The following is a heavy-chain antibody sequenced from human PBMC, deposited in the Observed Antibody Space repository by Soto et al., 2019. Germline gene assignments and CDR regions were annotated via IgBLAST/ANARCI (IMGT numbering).Heavy chain of an antibody. Sequence: EVQLVESGGGLVKPGGSLRLSCAASGFTFSSYSMNWVRQAPGKGLEWVSSISSSSSYIYYADSVKGRITISRDNAKNSLYLQMNSVRAEDTAVYYCARDGYNNFDDWGQGTLVTVSS. V-gene: IGHV3-21*01. J-gene: IGHJ4*02. D-gene: IGHD5-12*01. CDR3: ARDGYNNFDD. CDR1: GFTFSSYS. CDR2: ISSSSSYI.